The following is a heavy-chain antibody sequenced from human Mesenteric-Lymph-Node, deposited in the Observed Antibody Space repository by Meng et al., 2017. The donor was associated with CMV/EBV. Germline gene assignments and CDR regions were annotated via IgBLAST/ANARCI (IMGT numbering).Heavy chain of an antibody. CDR2: IYAGGST. Sequence: GESLKISCAASGFSVSESYMSWVRHTPGKGLEWVSIIYAGGSTYYADSVKGRFTISRDNAKNSLYLQMNSLRAEDTAVYYCARAVAGIRWANDYWGQGTLVTVSS. CDR1: GFSVSESY. CDR3: ARAVAGIRWANDY. J-gene: IGHJ4*02. V-gene: IGHV3-53*01. D-gene: IGHD6-19*01.